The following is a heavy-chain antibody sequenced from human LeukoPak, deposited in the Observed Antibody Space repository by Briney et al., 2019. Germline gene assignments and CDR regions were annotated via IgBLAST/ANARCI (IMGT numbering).Heavy chain of an antibody. D-gene: IGHD2-15*01. CDR2: IYYNGNT. CDR3: ARVNDSRYYYYIDV. V-gene: IGHV4-39*07. Sequence: SETLSLTCTVSGGSISSNNYYWGWIRQPPGRGLEWIANIYYNGNTYYNSSLKSRVTISVDTSKNQFSLRLSSVTAADTAVYYCARVNDSRYYYYIDVWGKGTTVTVSS. CDR1: GGSISSNNYY. J-gene: IGHJ6*03.